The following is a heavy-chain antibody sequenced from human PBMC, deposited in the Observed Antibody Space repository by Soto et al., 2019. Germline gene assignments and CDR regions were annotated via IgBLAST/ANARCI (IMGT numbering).Heavy chain of an antibody. Sequence: SETLSLTCTVSGGSISSGGYYWSWIRQHPGKGLEWIGYIYYSGSTYYNPSLKSRVTISVDTSKNQFSLKLSSVTAADTAVYYCATIAAAGSAYYYYYGMDVWGQGTPVTLSS. D-gene: IGHD6-13*01. CDR3: ATIAAAGSAYYYYYGMDV. CDR2: IYYSGST. J-gene: IGHJ6*02. V-gene: IGHV4-31*03. CDR1: GGSISSGGYY.